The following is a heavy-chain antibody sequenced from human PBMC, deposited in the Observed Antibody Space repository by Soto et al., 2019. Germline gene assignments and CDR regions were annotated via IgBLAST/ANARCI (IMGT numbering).Heavy chain of an antibody. CDR3: AGIYSGSPGGTLRY. J-gene: IGHJ4*02. CDR1: GGSISSGGYY. V-gene: IGHV4-31*03. D-gene: IGHD1-26*01. CDR2: IYYSGST. Sequence: QVQLQESGPGLVKPSQTLSLTCTVSGGSISSGGYYWSWIRQHPGKGLEWIGYIYYSGSTYYNPSLKSRVXXSXDTSKNQFSLKLSSVTAADTAVYYCAGIYSGSPGGTLRYWGQGTLVTVSS.